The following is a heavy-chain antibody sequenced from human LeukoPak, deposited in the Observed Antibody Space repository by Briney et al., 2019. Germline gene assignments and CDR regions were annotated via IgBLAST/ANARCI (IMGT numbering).Heavy chain of an antibody. J-gene: IGHJ4*02. CDR2: ISSNGGST. V-gene: IGHV3-64*01. Sequence: GGSLRLSCAAPGFTFSSYAMHWVRQAPGKGLEYVSAISSNGGSTYYANSVKGRFSISRDNSKNTLHLQMGSLRVEDMAVYYCAREKPGGSYDYWGQGTLLTVSS. CDR3: AREKPGGSYDY. CDR1: GFTFSSYA. D-gene: IGHD1-26*01.